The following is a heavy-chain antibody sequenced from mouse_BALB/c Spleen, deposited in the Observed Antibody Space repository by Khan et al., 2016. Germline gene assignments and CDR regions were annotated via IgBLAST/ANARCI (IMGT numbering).Heavy chain of an antibody. Sequence: QLQLVQSGPELKKPGETVKISCKASGYTFTNFGMNWVKQAPGKGLKWMGWINTYTGDPTYADDFKGRFAFSLETSASTAYLQINNLKNEDTATYFCARRSTMIYYYAMDYWGQGTSVTVSS. CDR2: INTYTGDP. D-gene: IGHD2-4*01. V-gene: IGHV9-3-1*01. CDR3: ARRSTMIYYYAMDY. J-gene: IGHJ4*01. CDR1: GYTFTNFG.